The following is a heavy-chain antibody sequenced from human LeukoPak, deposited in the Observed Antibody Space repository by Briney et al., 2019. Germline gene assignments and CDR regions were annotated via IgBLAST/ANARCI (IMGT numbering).Heavy chain of an antibody. V-gene: IGHV3-53*01. CDR3: AREAPSGYDYPDY. CDR1: GFTVSSNY. Sequence: GGSLRLSCAPSGFTVSSNYMSSVRHAPGKGLEWVSVIYSGGSTYYADPVKGRFTISSDNSKNSVYLQMNSLRAEDTAVYYCAREAPSGYDYPDYWGQGPLVTVSS. CDR2: IYSGGST. J-gene: IGHJ4*02. D-gene: IGHD5-12*01.